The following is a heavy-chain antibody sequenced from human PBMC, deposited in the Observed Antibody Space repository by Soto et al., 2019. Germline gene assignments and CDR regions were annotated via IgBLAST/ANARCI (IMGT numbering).Heavy chain of an antibody. CDR3: ARVKKYWDSSGNWFDP. Sequence: QVQLQESGPGLVKPSQTLSLTCTVSGGSISSGGYYWSWIRQHPGKGLEWIGYIYYSGSTYYNPSLKNRGTISVDTSKNRFPLKLSSVTAADTAVYYCARVKKYWDSSGNWFDPWGQGTLVTVSS. J-gene: IGHJ5*02. D-gene: IGHD3-22*01. CDR2: IYYSGST. V-gene: IGHV4-31*03. CDR1: GGSISSGGYY.